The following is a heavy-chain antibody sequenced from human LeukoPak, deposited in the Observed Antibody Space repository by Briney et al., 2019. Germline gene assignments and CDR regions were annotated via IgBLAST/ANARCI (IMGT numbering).Heavy chain of an antibody. CDR1: GFTFSSYA. V-gene: IGHV3-23*01. D-gene: IGHD6-13*01. CDR3: AKDPDPGIAAAGTGVYFDY. CDR2: ISGSGGST. Sequence: PGGSLRLSCAASGFTFSSYAMSWVRQAPGKGLEWVSAISGSGGSTYYADSVKGRFTISRDNSKNTLYLQMNSLRAEDTAVYYCAKDPDPGIAAAGTGVYFDYWGQGTLVTVSS. J-gene: IGHJ4*02.